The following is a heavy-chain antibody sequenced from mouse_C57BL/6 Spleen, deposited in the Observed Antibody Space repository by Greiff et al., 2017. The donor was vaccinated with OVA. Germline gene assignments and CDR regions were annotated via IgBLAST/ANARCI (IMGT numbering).Heavy chain of an antibody. D-gene: IGHD2-12*01. Sequence: EVKLVESEGGLVQPGSSMKLSCTASGFTFSDYYMAWVRQVPEKGLEWVANINYDGSSTYYLDSLKSRFIISRDNAKNILYLQMSSLKSEDTATYYCARELRRNFDVWGTGTTVTVSS. CDR1: GFTFSDYY. CDR3: ARELRRNFDV. V-gene: IGHV5-16*01. J-gene: IGHJ1*03. CDR2: INYDGSST.